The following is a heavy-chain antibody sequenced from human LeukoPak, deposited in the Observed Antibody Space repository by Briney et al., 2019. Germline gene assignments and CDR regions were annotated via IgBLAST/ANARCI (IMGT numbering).Heavy chain of an antibody. D-gene: IGHD3-22*01. CDR1: GFTFSSYA. J-gene: IGHJ4*02. CDR3: ARTYDSSGYYYEFFDY. CDR2: ISYDGSNK. V-gene: IGHV3-30*04. Sequence: GGSLRLSCAASGFTFSSYAMHWVRQAPGKGLEWVAVISYDGSNKYYADSVKGRFTISRDNSKNTLYLQMNSLRAEDTAVYYCARTYDSSGYYYEFFDYWGQGTLVTVSS.